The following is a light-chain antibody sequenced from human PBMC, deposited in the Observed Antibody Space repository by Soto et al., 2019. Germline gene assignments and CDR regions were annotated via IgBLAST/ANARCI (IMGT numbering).Light chain of an antibody. CDR2: DVS. J-gene: IGLJ1*01. CDR1: SSDVGGYEY. CDR3: SSYTSSQTLGV. V-gene: IGLV2-14*03. Sequence: QSALTQPASVSGSPGQSITISCTGTSSDVGGYEYVSWYQQQPGKAPKRIIYDVSDRPSGVSNRFSASKSGNTASLAISGLQAEDEADYYCSSYTSSQTLGVFGTGTKLTVL.